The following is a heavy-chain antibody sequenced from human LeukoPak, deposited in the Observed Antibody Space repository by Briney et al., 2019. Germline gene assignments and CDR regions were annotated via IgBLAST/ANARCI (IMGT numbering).Heavy chain of an antibody. CDR1: GFIFSSCG. Sequence: GGSLRLSCAASGFIFSSCGMHWVRQAPGKGLEWVAFIQSDGSTKFYADSVKGRFTISRDNSKNTLYLQINSLRGEDTAVYYCAKDEVTSTSQQQLAWYFDYWGQGTLVTVSS. CDR2: IQSDGSTK. J-gene: IGHJ4*02. D-gene: IGHD6-13*01. CDR3: AKDEVTSTSQQQLAWYFDY. V-gene: IGHV3-30*02.